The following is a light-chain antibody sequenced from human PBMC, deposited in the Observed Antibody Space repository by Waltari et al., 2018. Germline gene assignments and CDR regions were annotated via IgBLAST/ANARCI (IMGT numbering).Light chain of an antibody. CDR1: SSNLGAGSD. Sequence: QSRLTQPPSVSGAPGQRVTISCTGSSSNLGAGSDVHWYQRLPGTAPKLLIYGNSNRPSGVPDRFSGSKSGTSASLAITGLQAEDEADYYCQSYDSSLSGSIFGGGTKLTVL. CDR3: QSYDSSLSGSI. J-gene: IGLJ2*01. V-gene: IGLV1-40*01. CDR2: GNS.